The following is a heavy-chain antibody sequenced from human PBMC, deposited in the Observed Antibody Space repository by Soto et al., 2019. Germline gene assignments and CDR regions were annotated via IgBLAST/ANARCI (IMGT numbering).Heavy chain of an antibody. V-gene: IGHV4-34*01. CDR3: ARGGVGYCSSTSCYPPFRYYYYYGMDV. CDR2: INHSGST. CDR1: GGSFSCYY. D-gene: IGHD2-2*01. Sequence: PSETLSLTCAVYGGSFSCYYWSWIRQPPGKGLECIGEINHSGSTNYNPSLKSRVTISVDTSKNQFSLKLSSVTAADTAVYYCARGGVGYCSSTSCYPPFRYYYYYGMDVWGQGTTVTVSS. J-gene: IGHJ6*02.